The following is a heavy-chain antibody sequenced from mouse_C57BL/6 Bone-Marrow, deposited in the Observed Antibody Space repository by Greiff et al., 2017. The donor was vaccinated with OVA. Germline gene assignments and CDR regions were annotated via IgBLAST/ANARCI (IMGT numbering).Heavy chain of an antibody. V-gene: IGHV1-64*01. CDR3: ASLYYYGSSPYWYFDG. J-gene: IGHJ1*03. Sequence: QVQLQQPGAELVKPGASVKLSCKASGYTFTSYWMHWVKQRPGQGLAWIGMIHPNSGSTNYNEKFKSKATLTVDKPSSTAYMQLRSLTSEDSAVYYCASLYYYGSSPYWYFDGGGTGTTVTVSS. CDR2: IHPNSGST. CDR1: GYTFTSYW. D-gene: IGHD1-1*01.